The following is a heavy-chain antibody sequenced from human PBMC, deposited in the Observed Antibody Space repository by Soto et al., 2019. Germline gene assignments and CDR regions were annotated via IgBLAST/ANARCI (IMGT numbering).Heavy chain of an antibody. V-gene: IGHV6-1*01. CDR3: ARDNRNCSGGSRSGGFDY. CDR2: TYYRSKWYN. Sequence: PSQTLPLTCAISGDSVSSNSAAWNWIRQSPSRGLEWLGRTYYRSKWYNDYAVSVKSRITINPDTSKNQFSLQLNSVTPEDTAVYYCARDNRNCSGGSRSGGFDYWGQGTLVTVSS. CDR1: GDSVSSNSAA. D-gene: IGHD2-15*01. J-gene: IGHJ4*02.